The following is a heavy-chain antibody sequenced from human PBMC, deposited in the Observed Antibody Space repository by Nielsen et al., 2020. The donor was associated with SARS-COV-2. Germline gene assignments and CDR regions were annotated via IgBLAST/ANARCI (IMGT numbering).Heavy chain of an antibody. J-gene: IGHJ6*02. CDR2: IYYSGST. D-gene: IGHD2-8*02. Sequence: GSLRLSCTVSGGSISSYYWSWIRQPPGKGLEWIGYIYYSGSTNYNPSLKSRVTISVDTSKNQFSLKLSSVTAADTAVYYCATGYYYYGMDVWGQGTTVTVSS. CDR3: ATGYYYYGMDV. V-gene: IGHV4-59*13. CDR1: GGSISSYY.